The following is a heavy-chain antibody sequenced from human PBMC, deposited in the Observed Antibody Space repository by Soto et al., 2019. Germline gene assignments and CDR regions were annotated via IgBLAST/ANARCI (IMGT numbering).Heavy chain of an antibody. V-gene: IGHV4-59*01. CDR2: IYDSGST. J-gene: IGHJ4*02. Sequence: SETLSLTCTVSGGSISSYHWSWIRQPPGKGLEWIGYIYDSGSTNYNPSLKSRVTISVDTSKNQFSLKLSSVTAADTAVYYCAREVESWTGSGIGYWGQGTLVTLSS. CDR3: AREVESWTGSGIGY. CDR1: GGSISSYH. D-gene: IGHD3-10*01.